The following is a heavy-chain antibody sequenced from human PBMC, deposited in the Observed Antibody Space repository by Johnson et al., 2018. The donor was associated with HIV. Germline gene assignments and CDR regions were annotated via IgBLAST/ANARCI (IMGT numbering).Heavy chain of an antibody. J-gene: IGHJ3*02. V-gene: IGHV3-11*04. CDR2: LSRSGGTI. CDR3: ARDRGYWDAFDI. D-gene: IGHD3-22*01. CDR1: GFTFSDYY. Sequence: QVQLVESGGGVVQPGGSLRLSCAASGFTFSDYYMSWIRQTPGTGLKRVSSLSRSGGTIYYADYVKGRFSISRDNAKNSLYLQMNSLSAEDTAVYYCARDRGYWDAFDIWGQGTMVTVSS.